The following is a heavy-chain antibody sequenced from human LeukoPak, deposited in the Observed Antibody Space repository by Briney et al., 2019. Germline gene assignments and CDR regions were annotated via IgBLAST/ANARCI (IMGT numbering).Heavy chain of an antibody. V-gene: IGHV4-59*12. CDR1: GGSISSYY. J-gene: IGHJ4*02. CDR2: IYYSGST. Sequence: SETLSLTCTVSGGSISSYYWSWIRQPPGKGLEWIGYIYYSGSTNYNPFLKSRVTISVDTSKNQFSLKVTSLTAADTAVYYCARAPGTVAIDYWGQGTLVTVSS. CDR3: ARAPGTVAIDY. D-gene: IGHD5-12*01.